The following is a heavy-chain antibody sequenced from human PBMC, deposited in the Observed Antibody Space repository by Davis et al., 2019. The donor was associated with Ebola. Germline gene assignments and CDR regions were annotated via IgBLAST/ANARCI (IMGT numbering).Heavy chain of an antibody. V-gene: IGHV3-30*03. Sequence: GESLKISCAASGFTFSSYAMNWVRQAPGKGLEWVALISYDGSKKFYADSVKGRFTVSRDDSKNTVYLQMSSLRAEDTAVYYCAREERFLEWLEGNYYYGMDVWGQGTTVTVSS. CDR1: GFTFSSYA. CDR2: ISYDGSKK. CDR3: AREERFLEWLEGNYYYGMDV. J-gene: IGHJ6*02. D-gene: IGHD3-3*01.